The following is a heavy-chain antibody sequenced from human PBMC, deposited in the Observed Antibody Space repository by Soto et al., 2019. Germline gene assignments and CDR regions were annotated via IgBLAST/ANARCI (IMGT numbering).Heavy chain of an antibody. CDR3: AREFPYYESSDSYFDY. CDR2: TYYRSKWYN. CDR1: GDSVSGNIAA. D-gene: IGHD3-16*01. V-gene: IGHV6-1*01. Sequence: SQTLSLTCTISGDSVSGNIAAWNWIRQSPSRGLEWLGRTYYRSKWYNDYAVSVKSRITVTPDTSKNQFSLHLNSVPPEDTAVYYWAREFPYYESSDSYFDYWGQGALVTVAS. J-gene: IGHJ4*02.